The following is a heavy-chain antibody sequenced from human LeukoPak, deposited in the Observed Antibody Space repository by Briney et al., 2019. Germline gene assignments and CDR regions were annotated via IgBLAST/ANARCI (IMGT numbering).Heavy chain of an antibody. CDR2: INLNSGGT. Sequence: ASVKVSCKASGYTFTGYYMHWVRQAPGQGLEWMGWINLNSGGTNYAQKFQGRVTMTRDTSISTAYMELSRLRSDDTAVYYCARGGYSSGWGTMDVWGKGTTVTVSS. J-gene: IGHJ6*03. V-gene: IGHV1-2*02. CDR1: GYTFTGYY. CDR3: ARGGYSSGWGTMDV. D-gene: IGHD6-19*01.